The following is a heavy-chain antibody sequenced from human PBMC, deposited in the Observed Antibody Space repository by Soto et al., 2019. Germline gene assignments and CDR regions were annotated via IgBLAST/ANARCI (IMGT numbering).Heavy chain of an antibody. CDR2: ISYDGSNK. Sequence: GGSLRLSCAASGFTFSSYGMHWVRQAPGKGLEWVAVISYDGSNKYYADSVKGRFTISRDNSKNTLYLQMNSLRAEDTAVYYCAKDAEPLFSYYDILTGYYNPGPPLDYWGQGTLVTVSS. J-gene: IGHJ4*02. V-gene: IGHV3-30*18. CDR1: GFTFSSYG. D-gene: IGHD3-9*01. CDR3: AKDAEPLFSYYDILTGYYNPGPPLDY.